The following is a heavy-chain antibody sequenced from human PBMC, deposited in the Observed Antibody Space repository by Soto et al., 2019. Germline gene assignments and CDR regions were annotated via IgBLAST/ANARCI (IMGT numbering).Heavy chain of an antibody. D-gene: IGHD5-18*01. CDR1: GFSLSNARMG. J-gene: IGHJ4*02. V-gene: IGHV2-26*01. CDR2: MFPNDEN. CDR3: ARTGGNSYGFDY. Sequence: QVTLKESGPVLVKPTETLTLTCTVSGFSLSNARMGVSWIRQPPGKALEWLAHMFPNDENSYSRSLKTRLTVSKDTSNSQVVLTMTNMDPVDTATYYCARTGGNSYGFDYWGQGTLVTVSS.